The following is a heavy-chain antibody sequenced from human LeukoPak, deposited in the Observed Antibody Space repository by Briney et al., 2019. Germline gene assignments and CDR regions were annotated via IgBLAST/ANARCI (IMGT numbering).Heavy chain of an antibody. Sequence: SGGSLRLSCAASGFTFSSYSMNWVRQAPGKGLEWVSGISWNSGSIGYADSVKGRFTISRDNAKNSLYLQMNSLRAEDTALYYCAKDTGGDLIYFDYWGQGTLVTVSS. CDR3: AKDTGGDLIYFDY. V-gene: IGHV3-9*01. CDR2: ISWNSGSI. CDR1: GFTFSSYS. D-gene: IGHD4-17*01. J-gene: IGHJ4*02.